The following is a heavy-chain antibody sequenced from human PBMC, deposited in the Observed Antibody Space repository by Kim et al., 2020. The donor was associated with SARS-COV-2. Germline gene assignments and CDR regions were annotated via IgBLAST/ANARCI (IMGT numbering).Heavy chain of an antibody. V-gene: IGHV3-23*01. D-gene: IGHD1-26*01. CDR1: GFTFSRYA. CDR2: ISGSGTGT. CDR3: AKGGYSGSYYLCDH. Sequence: GGSLRLSCAASGFTFSRYAMNWVRQAPGKGVEWVSTISGSGTGTYFADSVRGRFTISRDNSKNTLYLQMNSLRAEDTAVYYCAKGGYSGSYYLCDHWGQGTLVTVSS. J-gene: IGHJ5*02.